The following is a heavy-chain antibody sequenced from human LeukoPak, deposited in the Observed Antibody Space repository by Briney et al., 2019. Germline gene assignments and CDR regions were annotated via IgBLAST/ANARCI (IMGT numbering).Heavy chain of an antibody. CDR1: GFTFSSYG. CDR3: AKAPYYYDSSGYQSWFDP. D-gene: IGHD3-22*01. J-gene: IGHJ5*02. V-gene: IGHV3-30*02. CDR2: IRYDGGNK. Sequence: GGSLRLSCAASGFTFSSYGMHWVRQAPGKGLEWVAFIRYDGGNKYYADSVKGRFTISRDNSKNTLYLQMNSLRAEDTAVYYCAKAPYYYDSSGYQSWFDPWGQGTLVTVSS.